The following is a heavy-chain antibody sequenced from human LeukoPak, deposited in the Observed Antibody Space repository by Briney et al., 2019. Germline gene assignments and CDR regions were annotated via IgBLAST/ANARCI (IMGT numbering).Heavy chain of an antibody. CDR1: GGSISSYY. J-gene: IGHJ2*01. Sequence: SETLSLTCTVSGGSISSYYWSWIRQPPGKGLEWIGYIYYSGSTNYNPSLKSRVTISVDTSKNQFSLKLSSVTAADTAVYYCARGGVYFDLWGRSTLVTVSS. CDR2: IYYSGST. V-gene: IGHV4-59*01. D-gene: IGHD2-8*01. CDR3: ARGGVYFDL.